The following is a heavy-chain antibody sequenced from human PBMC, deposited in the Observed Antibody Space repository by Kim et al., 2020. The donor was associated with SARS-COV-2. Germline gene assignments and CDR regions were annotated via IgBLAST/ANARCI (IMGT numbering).Heavy chain of an antibody. CDR3: ARESDFFDRSGSDGFDL. J-gene: IGHJ3*01. V-gene: IGHV3-53*01. Sequence: GGSLRLSCVASGFSVNSYYMNWVRQSPGKGLEWVSVTYKDFNTYLADSVKGRFSISRDDSKNTMYLHMNSLRPEDTAVYYCARESDFFDRSGSDGFDLWGQGTKVTVST. CDR2: TYKDFNT. D-gene: IGHD3-22*01. CDR1: GFSVNSYY.